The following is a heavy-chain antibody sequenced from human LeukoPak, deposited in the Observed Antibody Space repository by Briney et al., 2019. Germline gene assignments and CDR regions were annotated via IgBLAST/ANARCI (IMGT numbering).Heavy chain of an antibody. D-gene: IGHD1-1*01. CDR3: AKAGARGNVNWFDS. CDR2: ISGSGRST. Sequence: PGGSLRLSCAASGFIFSSYAMSWVRQAPGKGLEWVSAISGSGRSTYSADSVRGRFTTSRDNSKNILYLQMNNLRGEDTAVYYCAKAGARGNVNWFDSWGQGTLVTVSS. CDR1: GFIFSSYA. J-gene: IGHJ5*01. V-gene: IGHV3-23*01.